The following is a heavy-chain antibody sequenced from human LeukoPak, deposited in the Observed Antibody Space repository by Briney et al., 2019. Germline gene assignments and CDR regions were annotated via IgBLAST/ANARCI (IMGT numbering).Heavy chain of an antibody. J-gene: IGHJ4*02. CDR1: GFAFISYS. V-gene: IGHV3-21*01. CDR2: TSPDSDYI. CDR3: AREIGAGTDY. Sequence: PGGSLRLSCAASGFAFISYSINWVRQAPGKGLEWVSSTSPDSDYIYYADSMRGRFSTSRDNAKNSLYLQMNSLRGEDTAVYYCAREIGAGTDYWGQGTLVTVSS.